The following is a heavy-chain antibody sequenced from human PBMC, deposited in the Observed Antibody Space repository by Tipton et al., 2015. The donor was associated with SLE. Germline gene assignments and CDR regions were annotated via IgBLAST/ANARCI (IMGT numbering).Heavy chain of an antibody. CDR2: INHSGST. D-gene: IGHD3-9*01. Sequence: TLSLTCTVSGGSISSDSYSWSWIRQPAGKGLEWIGEINHSGSTNYNPSLKSRVTISVDTSKNQFSLKLRSVTAADTAVYYCASGILTGNAAFDVWGQGTMVTVSP. CDR3: ASGILTGNAAFDV. CDR1: GGSISSDSYS. V-gene: IGHV4-61*09. J-gene: IGHJ3*01.